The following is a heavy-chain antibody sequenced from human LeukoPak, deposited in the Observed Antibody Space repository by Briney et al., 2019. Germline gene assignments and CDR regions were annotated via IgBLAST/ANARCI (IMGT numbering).Heavy chain of an antibody. Sequence: PSETLSLTCPVSGGSISNYYYWTWIRQPPGKGLEWIGYVYYRGSTNYNPSLKSRVTFSVDTSKNQFSLKLNSVTAADTAVYYCARGGDYGDLRYFDYWGQGTLVTVSS. D-gene: IGHD4-17*01. CDR1: GGSISNYY. CDR2: VYYRGST. CDR3: ARGGDYGDLRYFDY. V-gene: IGHV4-59*01. J-gene: IGHJ4*02.